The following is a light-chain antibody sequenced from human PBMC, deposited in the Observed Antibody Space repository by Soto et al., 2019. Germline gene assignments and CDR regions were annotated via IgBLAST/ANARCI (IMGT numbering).Light chain of an antibody. V-gene: IGKV1-33*01. CDR1: QDIRKY. J-gene: IGKJ1*01. CDR3: QQYDTYST. CDR2: DAS. Sequence: DIQMTQSPSSLSASVGDRGPITCHATQDIRKYLNWYQQKPGKAPKLLMYDASSLETGVPSRFSGSGSGTEFTLTISSLQPDDFATYYCQQYDTYSTFGQGTKVDIK.